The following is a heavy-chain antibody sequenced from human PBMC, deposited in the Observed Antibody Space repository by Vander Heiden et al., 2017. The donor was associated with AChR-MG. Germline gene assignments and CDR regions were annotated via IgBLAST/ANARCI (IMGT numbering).Heavy chain of an antibody. D-gene: IGHD1-26*01. J-gene: IGHJ4*02. Sequence: EVQLVESGGGLVQPGVSLSLSCAASGVTFGSVWMSWVRQAPGKGLEWVANIKQDGSEKYYVDSVKGRFTISRDNARDSLYLQMNGLRAEDTALYYCARDKVVGPTRFDYWSQGTLVTVSS. CDR3: ARDKVVGPTRFDY. V-gene: IGHV3-7*01. CDR1: GVTFGSVW. CDR2: IKQDGSEK.